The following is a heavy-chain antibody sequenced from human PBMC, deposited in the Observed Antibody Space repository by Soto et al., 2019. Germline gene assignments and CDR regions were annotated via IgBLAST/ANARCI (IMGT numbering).Heavy chain of an antibody. CDR3: AKAPNVVTHWFDP. CDR1: GFMFDDFA. J-gene: IGHJ5*02. CDR2: INWDSGDV. D-gene: IGHD3-22*01. V-gene: IGHV3-9*01. Sequence: EVQLVESGGGLVQPGRSLRLSCAASGFMFDDFAMHWVRQAPGKGLEWVAGINWDSGDVAYADSVKGRFTISRDNAKHSGYLHMNSQRPADAALYYCAKAPNVVTHWFDPWGQGTLVTVSS.